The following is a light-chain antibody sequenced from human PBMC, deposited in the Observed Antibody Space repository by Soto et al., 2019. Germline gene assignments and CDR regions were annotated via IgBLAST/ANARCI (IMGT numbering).Light chain of an antibody. Sequence: EIVLTQSPGTLSLSPGERATLSCRANHIVISCYLAWYQQKPFQAPRLLIYGASSRATGILDRFSGSGSGTDFTLTISRLEPEDFAVYYCQQYGSSPPITFGQGTRLEIK. CDR1: HIVISCY. CDR3: QQYGSSPPIT. CDR2: GAS. V-gene: IGKV3-20*01. J-gene: IGKJ5*01.